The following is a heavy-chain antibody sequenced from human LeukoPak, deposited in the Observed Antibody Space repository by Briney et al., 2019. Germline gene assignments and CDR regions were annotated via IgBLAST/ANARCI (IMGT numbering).Heavy chain of an antibody. Sequence: SQTLSLTCTVSGGSISSGDYYWSWLRQPPGTGLEWLGYIYYSGSTNYNPSLKSRVTISVDTSKNQFSLKLSSVTAADTAVYYCARSPNWGSVDYWYFDLWGRGTLVTVSS. V-gene: IGHV4-61*08. CDR2: IYYSGST. CDR1: GGSISSGDYY. CDR3: ARSPNWGSVDYWYFDL. J-gene: IGHJ2*01. D-gene: IGHD7-27*01.